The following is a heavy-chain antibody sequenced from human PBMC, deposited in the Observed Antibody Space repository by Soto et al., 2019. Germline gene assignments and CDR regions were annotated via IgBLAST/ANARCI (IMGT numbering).Heavy chain of an antibody. D-gene: IGHD3-22*01. CDR2: ISTYNGET. Sequence: QAQLVQSGPEVKKPGASVKVSCKSSGYNFISHGITWVRQAPGQGLEWMAWISTYNGETKYAENFQGRVTMTTNTSTGTPYMELRSLRSDDTAVYYCTMPTYGSTAYSFDSWGQGTLVTVSS. CDR1: GYNFISHG. CDR3: TMPTYGSTAYSFDS. J-gene: IGHJ4*02. V-gene: IGHV1-18*01.